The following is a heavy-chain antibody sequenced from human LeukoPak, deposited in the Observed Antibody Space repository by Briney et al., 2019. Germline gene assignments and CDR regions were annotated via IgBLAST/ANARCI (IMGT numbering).Heavy chain of an antibody. J-gene: IGHJ4*02. CDR2: ISGSDDGT. CDR1: GFTFSTYA. Sequence: PGGSLRLSCAASGFTFSTYAMSWVRQIPGKGLEWVSAISGSDDGTYYADSVKGRFTTSRDNFKNTLYLQMNSLRAEDTAVYYCAKGWQGYYTTWLDSWGQGTLVTVSS. CDR3: AKGWQGYYTTWLDS. V-gene: IGHV3-23*01. D-gene: IGHD3-10*01.